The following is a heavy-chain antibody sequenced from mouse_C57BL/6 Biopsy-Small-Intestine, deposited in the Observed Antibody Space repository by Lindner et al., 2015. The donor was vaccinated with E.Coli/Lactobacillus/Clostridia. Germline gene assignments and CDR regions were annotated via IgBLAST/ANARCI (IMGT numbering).Heavy chain of an antibody. CDR1: GDTFYSYA. V-gene: IGHV1-74*01. D-gene: IGHD2-13*01. CDR2: IIPVLGLT. J-gene: IGHJ3*01. CDR3: ATDASQVTYS. Sequence: SVKVSCKASGDTFYSYAVTWVRQAPGHGLEWMGRIIPVLGLTNYAQKFQDRLTISADKSTGTAYMELRSLRSEDTAVYYCATDASQVTYSWGQGTGVTVSS.